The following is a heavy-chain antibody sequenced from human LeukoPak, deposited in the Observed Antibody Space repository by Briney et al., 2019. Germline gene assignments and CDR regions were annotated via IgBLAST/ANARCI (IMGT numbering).Heavy chain of an antibody. V-gene: IGHV4-39*02. J-gene: IGHJ6*03. CDR1: GGSISSSSYY. Sequence: SETLSLTCTVSGGSISSSSYYWGWIRQPPGKGLEWIGSIYYSGSTYYNPSLKSRVTISVDTSRNQFSLKLSSVTAADTAVYYCAREKNLRYCSGGSCYIGTSPTYYYYMDVWGKGTTVTVSS. CDR3: AREKNLRYCSGGSCYIGTSPTYYYYMDV. D-gene: IGHD2-15*01. CDR2: IYYSGST.